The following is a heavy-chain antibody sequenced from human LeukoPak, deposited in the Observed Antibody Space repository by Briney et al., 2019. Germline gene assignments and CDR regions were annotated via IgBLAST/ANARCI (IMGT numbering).Heavy chain of an antibody. CDR3: AKSLGAKRYLDFMDV. CDR2: IHSNGIDT. V-gene: IGHV3-30*02. CDR1: GFSLNAYG. Sequence: GGSLRLSCAVFGFSLNAYGIHWVRQAPGEGPEWVSFIHSNGIDTFYGDSVKGRFTVSRDNSTNTLYLQMNRLRVDDTAVYYCAKSLGAKRYLDFMDVWGKGTTVTVSS. D-gene: IGHD1-26*01. J-gene: IGHJ6*03.